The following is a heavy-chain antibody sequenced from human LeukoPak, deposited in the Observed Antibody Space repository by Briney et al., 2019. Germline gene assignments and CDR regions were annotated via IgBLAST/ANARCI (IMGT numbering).Heavy chain of an antibody. CDR1: GYTLNQLS. CDR3: ATNSGSYFLY. CDR2: FDPEDGET. J-gene: IGHJ1*01. D-gene: IGHD1-26*01. Sequence: ASVKVSSKVSGYTLNQLSMDWVQQAPGKGLEWMGGFDPEDGETVYAQKFQGRVTMTEDTSTDTAYMELSSLGSEDTAFYYCATNSGSYFLYWGQGTLVTVSS. V-gene: IGHV1-24*01.